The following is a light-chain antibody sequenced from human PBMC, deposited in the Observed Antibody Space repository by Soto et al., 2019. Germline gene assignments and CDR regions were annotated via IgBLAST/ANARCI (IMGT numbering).Light chain of an antibody. CDR1: QSVSSY. V-gene: IGKV3-11*01. J-gene: IGKJ2*01. CDR3: QQRSNPFT. CDR2: DAS. Sequence: EVVMTQSPAILSVSPGERATLSCRASQSVSSYLAWYQQKPGQAPRLLIYDASNRATGIPARFSGSGSGTDFTLTISSLEPEDFAVYYCQQRSNPFTFGQGTKVDIK.